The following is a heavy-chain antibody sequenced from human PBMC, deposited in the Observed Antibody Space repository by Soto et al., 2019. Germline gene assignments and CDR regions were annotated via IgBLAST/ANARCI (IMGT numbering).Heavy chain of an antibody. J-gene: IGHJ6*02. CDR2: IYYSGST. V-gene: IGHV4-30-4*01. CDR1: GGSISSGDYY. CDR3: ARDPLLDYGSGSLYGMDV. D-gene: IGHD3-10*01. Sequence: KPSETLSLTCTVSGGSISSGDYYWSWIRQPPGKGLEWIGYIYYSGSTYYNPSLKSRVTISVDTSKNQFSLKLSSVTAADTAVYYCARDPLLDYGSGSLYGMDVWGQGTTVTVSS.